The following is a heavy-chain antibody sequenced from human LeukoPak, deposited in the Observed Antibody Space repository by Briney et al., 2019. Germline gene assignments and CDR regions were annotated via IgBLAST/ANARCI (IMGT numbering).Heavy chain of an antibody. CDR1: GGSISSYY. CDR2: IYYSGST. CDR3: ARGYCSSTSCYGGIWFDP. J-gene: IGHJ5*02. D-gene: IGHD2-2*01. V-gene: IGHV4-59*01. Sequence: PSETLSLTCTVSGGSISSYYWSWTRQPPGKGLEWIGYIYYSGSTNYNPSLKSRVTISVDTSKNQFSLKLSSVTAADTAVYYCARGYCSSTSCYGGIWFDPWGQGTLVTVSS.